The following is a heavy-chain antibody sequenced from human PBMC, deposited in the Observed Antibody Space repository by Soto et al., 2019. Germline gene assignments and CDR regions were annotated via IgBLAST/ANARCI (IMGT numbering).Heavy chain of an antibody. D-gene: IGHD2-21*02. CDR2: INHSGST. CDR1: GGSFSGYY. CDR3: ARGGHIVVVTAIKNWFDP. J-gene: IGHJ5*02. Sequence: QVQLQQWGAGLLKPSETLSLTCAVYGGSFSGYYWSWIRQPPWKGLEWIGEINHSGSTNYNPSLKSRVTISVDTSTNQFSLKLSSVTAAATAVYYCARGGHIVVVTAIKNWFDPWGQGPLVNVSS. V-gene: IGHV4-34*01.